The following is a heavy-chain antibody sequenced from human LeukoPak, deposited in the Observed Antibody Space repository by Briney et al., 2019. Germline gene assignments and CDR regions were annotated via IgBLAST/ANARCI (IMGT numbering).Heavy chain of an antibody. CDR3: ARQWLVSPLFDY. CDR1: GGSLSGYY. V-gene: IGHV4-34*01. CDR2: INHSGST. Sequence: SETLSLTCAVYGGSLSGYYWSWIPQPPGKGREWIGEINHSGSTNYNPSLKSRVTISVDTSKNQLSLKLSSMTAADTAVYYCARQWLVSPLFDYWGQGTLVTVSS. J-gene: IGHJ4*02. D-gene: IGHD6-19*01.